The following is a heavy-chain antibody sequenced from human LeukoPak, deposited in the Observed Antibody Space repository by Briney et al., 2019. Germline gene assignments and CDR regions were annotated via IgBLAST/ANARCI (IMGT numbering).Heavy chain of an antibody. J-gene: IGHJ4*02. CDR1: GFTFSSYG. CDR3: AKWEGYCSSTSCYTGSFDY. D-gene: IGHD2-2*02. Sequence: PGGSLRLSCAASGFTFSSYGMHWVRQAPGRGLEWVAVIWYDGSNKYYADSVKGRFTISRDNSKNTLYLQMNSLRAEDTAVYYCAKWEGYCSSTSCYTGSFDYWGQGTLVTVSS. V-gene: IGHV3-33*06. CDR2: IWYDGSNK.